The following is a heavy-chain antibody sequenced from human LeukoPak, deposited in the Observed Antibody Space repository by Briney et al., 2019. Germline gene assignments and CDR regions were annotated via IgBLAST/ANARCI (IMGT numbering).Heavy chain of an antibody. V-gene: IGHV3-7*01. CDR3: ARGHYDDY. CDR2: INEDGSEI. J-gene: IGHJ4*02. Sequence: PGGSLRLSCAASGFTFSGFWWNWVRQAPGEGLEWVANINEDGSEINYADSVKGRFIISRDNARNSLYLQMRGLRAEDTAVYDCARGHYDDYRGQGTLVTVSS. CDR1: GFTFSGFW.